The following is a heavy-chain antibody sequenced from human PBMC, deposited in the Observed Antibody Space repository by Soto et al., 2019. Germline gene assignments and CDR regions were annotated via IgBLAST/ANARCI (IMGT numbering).Heavy chain of an antibody. D-gene: IGHD6-19*01. J-gene: IGHJ4*02. CDR3: AKEGGTSGWYEGFDY. CDR1: GFTFSTYG. Sequence: QVQLVESGGGVVQPGRSLRLSCAASGFTFSTYGMHWVRQAPGKGLEWVAHISYDGSNKYYADSLKGRFTISRDNSKNTLYLQMNSLRVEDSAVYYCAKEGGTSGWYEGFDYWGQGTLVTVSS. V-gene: IGHV3-30*18. CDR2: ISYDGSNK.